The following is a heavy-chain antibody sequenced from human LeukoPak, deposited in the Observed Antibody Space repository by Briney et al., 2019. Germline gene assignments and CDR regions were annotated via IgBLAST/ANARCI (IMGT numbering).Heavy chain of an antibody. D-gene: IGHD1-26*01. J-gene: IGHJ3*02. Sequence: ASVKVSCKASGRTFTSYAMNWVRQAPGQGLEWMGWINTNTGNPTYAQGFTGRFVFSLDTSISTAYLQISSLKAEDTAVYYCAREGYSGRKGGAFDIWGQGTMVTVSS. CDR1: GRTFTSYA. V-gene: IGHV7-4-1*02. CDR3: AREGYSGRKGGAFDI. CDR2: INTNTGNP.